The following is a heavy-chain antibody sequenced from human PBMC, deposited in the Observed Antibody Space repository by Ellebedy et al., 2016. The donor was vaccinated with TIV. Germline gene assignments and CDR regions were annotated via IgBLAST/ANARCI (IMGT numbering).Heavy chain of an antibody. CDR2: IYWGSGRI. D-gene: IGHD3-16*01. V-gene: IGHV3-9*01. Sequence: GGSLRLXXVGSGFNVPDYAMHWVRQTPGKGLEWVSGIYWGSGRIEYADSVKGRFTTSRDNAKNSLYLQMNSLRAEDTALYYCTRDLSPGGADVWGQGTAVIVSS. CDR3: TRDLSPGGADV. J-gene: IGHJ6*02. CDR1: GFNVPDYA.